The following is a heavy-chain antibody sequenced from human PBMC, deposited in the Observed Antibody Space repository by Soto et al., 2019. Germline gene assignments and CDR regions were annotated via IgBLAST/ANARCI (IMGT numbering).Heavy chain of an antibody. V-gene: IGHV4-59*01. D-gene: IGHD5-12*01. CDR2: IYYSGST. CDR3: ARTSLSGYSGYDLLDY. CDR1: GGSISSYY. Sequence: SETLSLTCTVSGGSISSYYWSWIRQPPGKGLEWIGYIYYSGSTNYNPSLKSRVTISVDTSKNQFSLKLSSVTAADTAVYYCARTSLSGYSGYDLLDYWGQGTLVTVSS. J-gene: IGHJ4*02.